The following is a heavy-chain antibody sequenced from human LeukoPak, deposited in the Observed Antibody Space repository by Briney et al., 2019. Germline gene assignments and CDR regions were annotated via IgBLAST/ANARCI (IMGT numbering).Heavy chain of an antibody. D-gene: IGHD5-12*01. CDR3: TRDLTVATIRTPLQH. CDR1: GFTFSSYE. V-gene: IGHV3-48*03. Sequence: GRSLRLSCAASGFTFSSYEMNWVRQAPGRGLEWVSYVSSSGSTIYYADSVKGRFTISRDNSKNTVHLPMNSLRAEDTAVYYCTRDLTVATIRTPLQHWGQGTLVTVSS. CDR2: VSSSGSTI. J-gene: IGHJ1*01.